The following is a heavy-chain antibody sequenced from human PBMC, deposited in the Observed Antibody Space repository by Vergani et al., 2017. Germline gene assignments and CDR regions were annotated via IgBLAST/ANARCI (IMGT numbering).Heavy chain of an antibody. CDR1: GFTFSSYA. Sequence: EVQLLESGGGLVQPGGSLRLSCAASGFTFSSYAMSWVRQAPGKGLEWVSVIYSGGSSTYYADSVKGRFTISRDNSKNTLYLQMNSLRAEDTAVYYCAKAGGYCSSTSCFDPWGQGTLVTVSS. D-gene: IGHD2-2*03. J-gene: IGHJ5*02. CDR3: AKAGGYCSSTSCFDP. V-gene: IGHV3-23*03. CDR2: IYSGGSST.